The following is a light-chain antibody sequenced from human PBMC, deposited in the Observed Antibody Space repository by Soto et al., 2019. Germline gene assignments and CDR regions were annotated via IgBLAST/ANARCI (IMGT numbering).Light chain of an antibody. Sequence: QSALTQPASVSGSPGQSIAASCTGTSSDVGVSWYQQHSGQVPKLIIYDGNNRPSGVSNRFSGSKSGNTASLTISGLQAEYEANYYCSSYPSSNTLFGGGTKLTVL. CDR1: SSDVG. J-gene: IGLJ2*01. CDR2: DGN. CDR3: SSYPSSNTL. V-gene: IGLV2-14*01.